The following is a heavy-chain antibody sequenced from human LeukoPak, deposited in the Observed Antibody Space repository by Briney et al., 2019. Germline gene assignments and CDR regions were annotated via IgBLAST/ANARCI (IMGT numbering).Heavy chain of an antibody. CDR1: GFTFSSYA. Sequence: GGSLRLSCAASGFTFSSYAMSWVRQAPGKGLEWVSAISGSGGSTYYADSVKGRFTISRDNSKNTLYLQMNSLRAEDTAVYYCAKVLRYCSGGSCRDAFDIWGQGTMVTVSS. CDR3: AKVLRYCSGGSCRDAFDI. J-gene: IGHJ3*02. CDR2: ISGSGGST. D-gene: IGHD2-15*01. V-gene: IGHV3-23*01.